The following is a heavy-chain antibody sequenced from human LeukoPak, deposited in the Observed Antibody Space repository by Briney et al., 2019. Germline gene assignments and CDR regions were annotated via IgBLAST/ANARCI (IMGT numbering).Heavy chain of an antibody. J-gene: IGHJ4*02. Sequence: NPNSGGTNYAQKFQGRVTMTRDTSISTAYMELSRLRSDDTAVYYCARVIAVAGMDYFDYWGQGXLVXX. V-gene: IGHV1-2*02. CDR3: ARVIAVAGMDYFDY. D-gene: IGHD6-19*01. CDR2: NPNSGGT.